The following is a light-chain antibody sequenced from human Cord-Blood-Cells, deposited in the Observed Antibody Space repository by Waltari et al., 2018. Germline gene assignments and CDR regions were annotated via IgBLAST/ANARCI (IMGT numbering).Light chain of an antibody. J-gene: IGLJ3*02. Sequence: QSALTQPPSVSGSPGQSITIPCTGTSSDDGGYNYVSWYQQHPGKAPKLMIYDVSKRPSGVSNRFSGSKSGNTASLTISGLQAEDEADYYCSSYTSSSTWVFGGGTKLTVL. CDR2: DVS. CDR1: SSDDGGYNY. CDR3: SSYTSSSTWV. V-gene: IGLV2-14*01.